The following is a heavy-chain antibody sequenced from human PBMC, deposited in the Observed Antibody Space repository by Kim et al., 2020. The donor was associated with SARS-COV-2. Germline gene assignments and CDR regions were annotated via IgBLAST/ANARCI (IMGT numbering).Heavy chain of an antibody. D-gene: IGHD3-16*02. CDR3: TSSNYDYVWGSYRYAADDAFDI. V-gene: IGHV3-73*01. J-gene: IGHJ3*02. CDR1: GFTFSGSA. Sequence: GGSLRLSCAASGFTFSGSAMHWVRQASGKGLEWVGRIRSKANSYATAYAASVKGRFTISRDDSKNTAYLQMNSLKTEDTAVYYCTSSNYDYVWGSYRYAADDAFDIWGQGTMVTVSS. CDR2: IRSKANSYAT.